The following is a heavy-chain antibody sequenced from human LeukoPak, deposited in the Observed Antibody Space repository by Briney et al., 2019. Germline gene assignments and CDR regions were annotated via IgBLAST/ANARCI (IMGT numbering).Heavy chain of an antibody. CDR1: GYSISSGYY. CDR2: IYHTGST. V-gene: IGHV4-38-2*02. D-gene: IGHD3-16*01. Sequence: PSETLSLTRTVSGYSISSGYYWGWIRQPPGEGLEWIGSIYHTGSTYYNPSLKSRVTISVDTSKNYFSLKLSSVTAADTAVYYCARDEGDYFFDYWGQGTLVTVSS. CDR3: ARDEGDYFFDY. J-gene: IGHJ4*02.